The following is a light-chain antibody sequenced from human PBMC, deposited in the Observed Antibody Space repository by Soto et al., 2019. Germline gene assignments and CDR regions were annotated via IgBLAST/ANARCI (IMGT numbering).Light chain of an antibody. J-gene: IGKJ5*01. V-gene: IGKV1-39*01. Sequence: DIQMTQSPSCLSAXVXXXXXXXXRSSQSISSYLNWYQEKPGKAPKLLIYAASSLQSGVPSRFSGSGSGTDFTLTISSLQPEDFATYYCQQSYSTPITFGQGTRLEI. CDR3: QQSYSTPIT. CDR1: QSISSY. CDR2: AAS.